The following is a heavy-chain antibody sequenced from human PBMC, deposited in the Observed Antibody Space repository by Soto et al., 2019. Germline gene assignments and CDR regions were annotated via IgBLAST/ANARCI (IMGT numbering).Heavy chain of an antibody. V-gene: IGHV3-23*01. Sequence: EVQLLESGGGLVQPGGSLRLSCAASGFTFSSYAMSWVRQASGKGLEGVSSINIAGATYYADSVRGRFTVSRDNSKNTLYLHMNSLRAEDTALYYCAKSYYFDWWGHVTLITVSS. CDR1: GFTFSSYA. J-gene: IGHJ4*01. CDR2: INIAGAT. CDR3: AKSYYFDW.